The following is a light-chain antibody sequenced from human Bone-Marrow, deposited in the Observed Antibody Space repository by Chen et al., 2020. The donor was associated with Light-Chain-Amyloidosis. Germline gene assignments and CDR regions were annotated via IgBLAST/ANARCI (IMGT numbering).Light chain of an antibody. CDR1: DLPTKY. Sequence: SYELTQPPSVSVSTGQTARITCSGNDLPTKYAYWYQQKPGQAPVLVIHRDTERPSGNPERFSGSSSGATATLTIIGVQAEDEADYHCQSADSSGTYEVIFGGGTKLTV. CDR3: QSADSSGTYEVI. CDR2: RDT. V-gene: IGLV3-25*03. J-gene: IGLJ2*01.